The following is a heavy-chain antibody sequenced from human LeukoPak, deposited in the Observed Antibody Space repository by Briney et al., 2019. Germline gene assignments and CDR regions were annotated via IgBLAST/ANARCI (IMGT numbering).Heavy chain of an antibody. CDR3: ARHGRYATILGVVHFDY. D-gene: IGHD3-3*01. V-gene: IGHV4-39*01. J-gene: IGHJ4*02. Sequence: SETLSLTCTVSGGSISSSNDYWGWIRQPPGKGLEWIGSIYYSGSTFYNPSLKSRVTISVDTSKNQFSLKLSSVTAADTAVYYCARHGRYATILGVVHFDYWGQGTLVTVSS. CDR2: IYYSGST. CDR1: GGSISSSNDY.